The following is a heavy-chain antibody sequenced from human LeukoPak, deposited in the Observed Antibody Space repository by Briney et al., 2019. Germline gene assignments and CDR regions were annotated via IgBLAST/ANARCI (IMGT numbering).Heavy chain of an antibody. CDR1: GYSISSGYY. V-gene: IGHV4-38-2*02. J-gene: IGHJ5*02. D-gene: IGHD1-1*01. CDR3: ARVPGGALNWFDP. Sequence: SETLSLTCTVSGYSISSGYYWGWIRQPPGKGLEWIGTIYYSGSTYYNPSLKSRVTISVDTSKNQFSLKLSSVTAADTAVYYCARVPGGALNWFDPWGQGTLVTVSS. CDR2: IYYSGST.